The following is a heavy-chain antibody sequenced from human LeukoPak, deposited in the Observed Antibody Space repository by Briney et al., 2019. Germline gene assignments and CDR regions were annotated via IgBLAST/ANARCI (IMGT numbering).Heavy chain of an antibody. V-gene: IGHV3-9*01. D-gene: IGHD2-2*01. CDR2: ISWNSGSI. Sequence: QPGRSLRLSCAASGFTFDDYAMHWVRQAPGKGLEWVSGISWNSGSISYADSVKGRFTISRDNAKNSLYLQMNSLRAEDTALYYCAKDKNRYCSSTSCYSAFDYWGQGTLVTVSS. CDR1: GFTFDDYA. CDR3: AKDKNRYCSSTSCYSAFDY. J-gene: IGHJ4*02.